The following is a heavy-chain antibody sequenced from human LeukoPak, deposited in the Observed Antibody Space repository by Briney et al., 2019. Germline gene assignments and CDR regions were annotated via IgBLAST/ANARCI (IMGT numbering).Heavy chain of an antibody. Sequence: GGSLRLSCAASGFTVSSNYMSWVRQAPGKGLEWVSVIYSGGSTYYADSVKGRFTISRDNSKNTLYLQMNSLRAEDTAVYYCARGALRYFDWLLVDYYFDYWGQGTLVTVSS. CDR1: GFTVSSNY. CDR2: IYSGGST. CDR3: ARGALRYFDWLLVDYYFDY. V-gene: IGHV3-53*01. D-gene: IGHD3-9*01. J-gene: IGHJ4*02.